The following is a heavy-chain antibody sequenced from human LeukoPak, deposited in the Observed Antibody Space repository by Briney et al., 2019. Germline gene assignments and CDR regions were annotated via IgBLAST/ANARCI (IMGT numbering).Heavy chain of an antibody. Sequence: PGGSLRLSCAASGFTFSSYAMNWVRQAPGKGLEWVSATSYSGSSTYYADSVKGRFTISRDNSKNTLYLQMNSLRAEDTAVYCCAKDRSSSFSGFLEYWGQGTLVTVSS. D-gene: IGHD6-6*01. CDR3: AKDRSSSFSGFLEY. CDR2: TSYSGSST. V-gene: IGHV3-23*01. J-gene: IGHJ4*02. CDR1: GFTFSSYA.